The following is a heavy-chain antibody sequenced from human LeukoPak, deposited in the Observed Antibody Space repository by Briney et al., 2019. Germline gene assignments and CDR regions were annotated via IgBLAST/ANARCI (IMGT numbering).Heavy chain of an antibody. J-gene: IGHJ4*02. CDR3: ARGFRYGSNWGFDY. V-gene: IGHV3-72*01. CDR2: IREKPHSYST. CDR1: GFTFSSYA. Sequence: GGSLRLSCAASGFTFSSYAMSWVRQAPGKGLEWVARIREKPHSYSTEYAASVKGRFTISRDDSKNSLYLQMSSLKTEDTAVYYCARGFRYGSNWGFDYWGQGTLVTVSS. D-gene: IGHD5-24*01.